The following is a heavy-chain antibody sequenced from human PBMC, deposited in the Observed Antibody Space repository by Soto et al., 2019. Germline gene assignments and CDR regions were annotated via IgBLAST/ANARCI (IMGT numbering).Heavy chain of an antibody. CDR3: ASSIVVVPAAIYFDY. J-gene: IGHJ4*02. CDR1: GGSISSGGYY. CDR2: IYYSGST. D-gene: IGHD2-2*01. V-gene: IGHV4-31*03. Sequence: QVQLQESGSGLVKPSQTLSLTCTVSGGSISSGGYYWSWIRQHPGKGLEWIGYIYYSGSTYYNPSLKSRVTISVDTSKNQFSLKLSSVTAADTAVYYCASSIVVVPAAIYFDYWGQGTLVTVSS.